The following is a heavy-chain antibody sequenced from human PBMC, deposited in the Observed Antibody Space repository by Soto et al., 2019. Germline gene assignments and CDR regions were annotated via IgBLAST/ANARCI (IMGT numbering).Heavy chain of an antibody. Sequence: GGSLRLSCAASGFTFSSYAMHWVRQAPGKGLEWVAVISYDGSNKYYADSVKGRFTISRDNSKNTLYLQMNSPRAEDTAVYYCARMPPSSSSWVVYYYYGMDVWGQGTTVTVSS. CDR2: ISYDGSNK. CDR1: GFTFSSYA. V-gene: IGHV3-30-3*01. CDR3: ARMPPSSSSWVVYYYYGMDV. D-gene: IGHD6-13*01. J-gene: IGHJ6*02.